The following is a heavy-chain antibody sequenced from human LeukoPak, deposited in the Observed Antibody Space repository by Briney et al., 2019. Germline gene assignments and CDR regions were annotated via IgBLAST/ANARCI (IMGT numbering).Heavy chain of an antibody. CDR3: AKEYSEYYYDSSGYPLRFDP. V-gene: IGHV3-30*02. CDR2: IRYDGSNK. J-gene: IGHJ5*02. D-gene: IGHD3-22*01. Sequence: GGSLRLSCAASGFTFSSYGMHWVRQAPGKGLEWVAFIRYDGSNKYYADSVKVRFTISRDNSKNTLYLQMNSLRVEDTAVYYCAKEYSEYYYDSSGYPLRFDPWGQGTLVTVSS. CDR1: GFTFSSYG.